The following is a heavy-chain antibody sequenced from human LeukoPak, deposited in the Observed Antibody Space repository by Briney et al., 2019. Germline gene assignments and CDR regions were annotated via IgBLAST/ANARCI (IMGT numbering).Heavy chain of an antibody. CDR1: GGPISSYY. V-gene: IGHV4-34*01. Sequence: SETLSLTCTVSGGPISSYYWSWIRQPPGKGLEWIGEINHSGSTNYNPSLKSRVTISVDTSKNQFSLKLSSVTAADTAVYYCARSRRRISITMIVVVGAFDIWGQGTMVTVSS. D-gene: IGHD3-22*01. CDR2: INHSGST. CDR3: ARSRRRISITMIVVVGAFDI. J-gene: IGHJ3*02.